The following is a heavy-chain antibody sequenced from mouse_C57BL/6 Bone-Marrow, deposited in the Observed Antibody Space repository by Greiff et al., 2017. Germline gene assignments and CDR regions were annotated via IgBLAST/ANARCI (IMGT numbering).Heavy chain of an antibody. J-gene: IGHJ4*01. Sequence: VMLVESGAELARPGASVKLSCKASGYTFTSYGISWVKQRPGQGLEWIGEIYPRSGNTYYNEKFKGKATLTADKSSSTAYMELRRLTSEDTAVYFCARHITDARDYWGQGTSVTVSS. CDR2: IYPRSGNT. CDR1: GYTFTSYG. V-gene: IGHV1-81*01. CDR3: ARHITDARDY.